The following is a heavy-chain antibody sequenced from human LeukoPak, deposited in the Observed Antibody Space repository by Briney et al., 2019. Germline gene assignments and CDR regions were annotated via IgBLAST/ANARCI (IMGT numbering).Heavy chain of an antibody. CDR1: GYTFTSYA. D-gene: IGHD6-13*01. CDR3: ARSIAAAGALLVYFDY. CDR2: INAGNGNT. V-gene: IGHV1-3*01. J-gene: IGHJ4*02. Sequence: ASVKVSCKASGYTFTSYAMHWVRQAPGQRLEWMGWINAGNGNTKYSQKFQGRVTITRDTSASTAYMELSSLRSEDTAVYYCARSIAAAGALLVYFDYWGQGTLVTVSS.